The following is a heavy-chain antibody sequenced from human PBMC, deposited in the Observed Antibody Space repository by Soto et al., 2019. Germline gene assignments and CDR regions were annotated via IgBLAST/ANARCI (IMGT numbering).Heavy chain of an antibody. CDR3: EGSWT. CDR2: ISGSSDRT. J-gene: IGHJ3*01. V-gene: IGHV3-23*01. Sequence: EVQVLESGGDLVQPGGSLRLSCAASGFTIRNYAMSWVRQVPGKALEWVSGISGSSDRTYYADFVKGRFTISKDTSSNTLHLEMNSLRVEDTAVYPCEGSWTRGPGTMVTVSS. D-gene: IGHD5-12*01. CDR1: GFTIRNYA.